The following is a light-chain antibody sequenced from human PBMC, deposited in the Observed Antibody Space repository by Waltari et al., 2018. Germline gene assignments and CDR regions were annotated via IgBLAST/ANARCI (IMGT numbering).Light chain of an antibody. V-gene: IGLV6-57*02. CDR1: SGTIDTNY. CDR3: QSYDATNPWV. Sequence: NFMLSQPHSVSESPGKTVTISCTASSGTIDTNYVQWYQQRPDSAPTPVIYEDDQRPSGVPHRFSGSIDTSSNSASLTISGLQTEDEADYYCQSYDATNPWVFGGGTKLTVL. J-gene: IGLJ3*02. CDR2: EDD.